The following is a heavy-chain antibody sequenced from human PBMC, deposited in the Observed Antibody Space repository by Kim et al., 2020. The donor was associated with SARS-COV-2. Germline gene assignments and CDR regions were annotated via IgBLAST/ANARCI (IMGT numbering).Heavy chain of an antibody. D-gene: IGHD3-22*01. V-gene: IGHV3-30*07. Sequence: KGRLTSSRDNSKNTLYLQMNSLRAEDTAVYYCARYGGEYYYDSSGYYFDYWGQGTLVTVSS. J-gene: IGHJ4*02. CDR3: ARYGGEYYYDSSGYYFDY.